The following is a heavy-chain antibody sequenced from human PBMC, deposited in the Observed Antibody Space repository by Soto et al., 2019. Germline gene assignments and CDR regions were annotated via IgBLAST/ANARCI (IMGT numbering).Heavy chain of an antibody. J-gene: IGHJ4*02. D-gene: IGHD3-3*01. CDR3: ARDRGHHDFSGYYQARFDY. V-gene: IGHV4-61*08. CDR1: GASVRSGGYY. CDR2: IHDSGST. Sequence: SETLSLTCTVSGASVRSGGYYWSWIRQPPGKGLEWIGYIHDSGSTHYNPSLKSRITISVDTSKNQFSLKLNSVISADTAVYYCARDRGHHDFSGYYQARFDYWGLGILVSVSS.